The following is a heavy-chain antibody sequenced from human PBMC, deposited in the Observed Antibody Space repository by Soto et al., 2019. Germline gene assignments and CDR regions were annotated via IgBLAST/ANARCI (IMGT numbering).Heavy chain of an antibody. V-gene: IGHV1-8*01. CDR1: GISFINHY. J-gene: IGHJ4*02. D-gene: IGHD5-18*01. Sequence: ASVKVSCKASGISFINHYVHWVRQATGQGLEWMGWMNPNSGNTVYAQKFLGRVTMTRNTSISTAYMELSSLRSEDTAVYYCARERSYGHDYSGQGTLVTVSS. CDR2: MNPNSGNT. CDR3: ARERSYGHDY.